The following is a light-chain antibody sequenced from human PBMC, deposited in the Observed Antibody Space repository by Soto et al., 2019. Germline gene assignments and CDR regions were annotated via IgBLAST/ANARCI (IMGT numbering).Light chain of an antibody. CDR1: SNDIGAYNN. Sequence: QSALTQPASVSGSPGQSITIPCKGTSNDIGAYNNVSWYQQHPGKVPKLMIFDVSYRPSGISDRFSGSKSGNTASLTISGLQPEDEADYYCSSYGASSTLFGGGTKVTVL. J-gene: IGLJ2*01. CDR3: SSYGASSTL. V-gene: IGLV2-14*03. CDR2: DVS.